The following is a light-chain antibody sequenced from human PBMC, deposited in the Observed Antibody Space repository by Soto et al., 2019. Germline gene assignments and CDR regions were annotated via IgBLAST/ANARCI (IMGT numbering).Light chain of an antibody. CDR1: QSLVHIGGIAY. CDR2: KVS. V-gene: IGKV2-30*02. CDR3: MQGTHWPIT. Sequence: TLSPLSLPVTPRQPASISCRSNQSLVHIGGIAYFSWFQQSPGRSPRRLIYKVSNRDSGVPARFSGSGSGTDFALKISRVEAEDVGVYYCMQGTHWPITFGQGTRLEIK. J-gene: IGKJ5*01.